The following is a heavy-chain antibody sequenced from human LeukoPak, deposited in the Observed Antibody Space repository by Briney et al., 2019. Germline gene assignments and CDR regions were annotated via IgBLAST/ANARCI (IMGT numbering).Heavy chain of an antibody. CDR3: AREGWELLAFDY. J-gene: IGHJ4*02. CDR2: IYSGGST. D-gene: IGHD1-26*01. CDR1: GFTFSNYA. V-gene: IGHV3-66*01. Sequence: GGSLRLSCAASGFTFSNYAMSWVRQAPGKGLEWVSVIYSGGSTYYADSVKGRFTIPRDNSKNTLYLQMNSLRAEDTAVYYCAREGWELLAFDYWGQGTLVTVSS.